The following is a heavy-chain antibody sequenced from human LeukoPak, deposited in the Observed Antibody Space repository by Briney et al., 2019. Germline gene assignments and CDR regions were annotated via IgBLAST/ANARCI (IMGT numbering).Heavy chain of an antibody. D-gene: IGHD6-6*01. J-gene: IGHJ6*03. Sequence: SETLSLTCAVYGGSFSGYYWSWIRQPPGKGLEWIGEINHSGSTNYNPSLKSRVTISVDTSKNQFSLKLSSVTAADTAVYYCAGSIAVYYYYYMDVWGKGTTVTVSS. CDR3: AGSIAVYYYYYMDV. V-gene: IGHV4-34*01. CDR2: INHSGST. CDR1: GGSFSGYY.